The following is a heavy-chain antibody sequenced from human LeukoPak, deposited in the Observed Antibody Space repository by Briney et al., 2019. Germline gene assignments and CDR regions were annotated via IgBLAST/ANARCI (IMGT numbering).Heavy chain of an antibody. Sequence: SETLSLTCAVYGGSFSGYYWSWIRQPPGKGLEWIGEINHSGSTNYNPSLKSRVTISVDTSKNQFSLKLSSVTAADTAVYYCARGRGAAAGTFPLGYYYYYMDVWGKGTTVTVSS. CDR1: GGSFSGYY. V-gene: IGHV4-34*01. D-gene: IGHD6-13*01. CDR3: ARGRGAAAGTFPLGYYYYYMDV. J-gene: IGHJ6*03. CDR2: INHSGST.